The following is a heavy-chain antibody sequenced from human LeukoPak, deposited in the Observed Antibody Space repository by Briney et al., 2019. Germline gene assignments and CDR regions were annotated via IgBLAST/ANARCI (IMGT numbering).Heavy chain of an antibody. V-gene: IGHV4-59*01. D-gene: IGHD6-19*01. CDR2: IYYSGSI. CDR1: GGSISSYY. Sequence: PSETLSLTCTVSGGSISSYYWSWILQPPGKGLEWIGYIYYSGSINYNPSLKSRVTISVDTSKNQFSLKLSSVTAADTAVYYCARGRSSGWYGDAFDIWGQGTMVTVSS. CDR3: ARGRSSGWYGDAFDI. J-gene: IGHJ3*02.